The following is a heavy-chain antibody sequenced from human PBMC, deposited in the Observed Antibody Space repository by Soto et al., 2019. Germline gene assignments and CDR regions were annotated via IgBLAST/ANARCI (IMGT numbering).Heavy chain of an antibody. Sequence: GGSLRLSCAASGFTFSDYYMSWIRQAPGKGLEWVSYISSSSSYTNYADSVKGRFTISRDNAKNSLYLQMNSLRAEDTAVYYCARDYGYDSSGYYYSFYYYGMDVWGQGTTVTVSS. D-gene: IGHD3-22*01. CDR2: ISSSSSYT. V-gene: IGHV3-11*06. J-gene: IGHJ6*02. CDR3: ARDYGYDSSGYYYSFYYYGMDV. CDR1: GFTFSDYY.